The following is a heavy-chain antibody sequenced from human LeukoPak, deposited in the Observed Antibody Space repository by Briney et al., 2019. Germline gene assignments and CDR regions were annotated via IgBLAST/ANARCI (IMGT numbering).Heavy chain of an antibody. CDR1: GGSISSYY. D-gene: IGHD6-19*01. CDR3: ARSIAVAGKVNYFDY. CDR2: IYTSGST. J-gene: IGHJ4*02. Sequence: SETLSLTCTVSGGSISSYYWSWIRHPAGKGRECIGRIYTSGSTNYNPSLKSRVTMSVDTSKNQFSLKLSSVPAADTAVYYCARSIAVAGKVNYFDYWGQGTLVTVSS. V-gene: IGHV4-4*07.